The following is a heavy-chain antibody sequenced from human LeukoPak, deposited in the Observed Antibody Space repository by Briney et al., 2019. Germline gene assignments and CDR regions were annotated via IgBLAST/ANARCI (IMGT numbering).Heavy chain of an antibody. V-gene: IGHV3-23*01. D-gene: IGHD2-15*01. CDR1: EFILSSED. J-gene: IGHJ5*02. CDR2: FRSSDGST. CDR3: AKVPSWYLPS. Sequence: GGSLRLSCAASEFILSSEDTGWVRQPPGKGLEWVSAFRSSDGSTFYADSVKGRFTISRDNSKNTLYLQMNSLRAEATAVYDSAKVPSWYLPSWGQGTLVTVSP.